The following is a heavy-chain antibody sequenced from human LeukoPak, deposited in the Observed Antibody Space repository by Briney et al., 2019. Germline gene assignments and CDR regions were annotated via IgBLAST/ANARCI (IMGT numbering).Heavy chain of an antibody. Sequence: PSETLSLTCAVYGGSFSDYYWSWIRQPPGKGLEWIGEINHSGSTNYNPSLKSRVTISVDTSKNQFSLKLSSVTAADTAVYYCACTGATGIIYAKYFQHWGQGTLVTVSS. CDR2: INHSGST. CDR3: ACTGATGIIYAKYFQH. CDR1: GGSFSDYY. J-gene: IGHJ1*01. D-gene: IGHD1-26*01. V-gene: IGHV4-34*01.